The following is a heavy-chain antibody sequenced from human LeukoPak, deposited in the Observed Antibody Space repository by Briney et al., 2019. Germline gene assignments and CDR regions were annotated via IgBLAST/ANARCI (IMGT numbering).Heavy chain of an antibody. CDR1: GGSFSGYY. CDR2: INHSGST. J-gene: IGHJ3*02. D-gene: IGHD2-15*01. Sequence: PSETLSLTCAVYGGSFSGYYWSWIRQPPGRGLEWIGEINHSGSTNYNPSLKSRVTISVDTSKNQFSLKLSSVTAADTAVYYCARGLYCSGGSCSSEDAFNIWGQGTMVTVSS. CDR3: ARGLYCSGGSCSSEDAFNI. V-gene: IGHV4-34*01.